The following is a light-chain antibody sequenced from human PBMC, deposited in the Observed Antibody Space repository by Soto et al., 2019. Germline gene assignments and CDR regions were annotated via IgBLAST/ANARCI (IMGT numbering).Light chain of an antibody. CDR1: QNVLSSINNKNF. V-gene: IGKV4-1*01. CDR3: QQYYSNPPT. CDR2: WAS. J-gene: IGKJ2*01. Sequence: DIVMTQSPDSLAVSLGERATINCKSSQNVLSSINNKNFLAWYQQKPGQPPKLLIYWASIRESGVPARFSGSGPGTDFTLTISSLQAEDVAVYYCQQYYSNPPTFGQGTKLEIK.